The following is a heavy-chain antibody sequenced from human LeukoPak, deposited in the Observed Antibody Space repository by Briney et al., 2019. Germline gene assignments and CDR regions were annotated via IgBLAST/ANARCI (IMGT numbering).Heavy chain of an antibody. D-gene: IGHD6-13*01. V-gene: IGHV3-53*01. CDR2: IYIDGTT. CDR3: ARGPRYSFY. Sequence: GGSLRLSYAASGFIVSHNYMTWVRQAPGKGLEWISVIYIDGTTYYADSVKGRFTISRDQANNTLYLQMNTLRDEDTAVYYCARGPRYSFYWGQGTLVSVSS. J-gene: IGHJ4*02. CDR1: GFIVSHNY.